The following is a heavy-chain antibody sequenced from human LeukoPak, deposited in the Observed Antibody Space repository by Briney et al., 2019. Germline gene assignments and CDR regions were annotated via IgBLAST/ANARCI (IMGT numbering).Heavy chain of an antibody. Sequence: ASEKVSCKASGGSFSRYAISLVRQAPGQGLEWMGGIIPIFGTANYAQKFQGRVTITADESTRTAYMELRTLRSEDTAIYYCARGSGETGGYYYVYWGRGTPVTVSS. CDR2: IIPIFGTA. CDR3: ARGSGETGGYYYVY. J-gene: IGHJ4*02. D-gene: IGHD3-22*01. V-gene: IGHV1-69*13. CDR1: GGSFSRYA.